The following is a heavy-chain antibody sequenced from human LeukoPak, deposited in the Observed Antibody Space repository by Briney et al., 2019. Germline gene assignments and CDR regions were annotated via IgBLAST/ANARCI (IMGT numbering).Heavy chain of an antibody. CDR1: GGSISSTSYY. CDR2: IYYSGST. CDR3: ARVVYHYYYYMDV. J-gene: IGHJ6*03. V-gene: IGHV4-39*07. Sequence: SETLSLTCTVSGGSISSTSYYWGWLRQPPGKGLEWIGSIYYSGSTYYNPSLKSRVTISVDTSKNQFSVKLSSVTAADTAVYYCARVVYHYYYYMDVWGKGTTVTVSS.